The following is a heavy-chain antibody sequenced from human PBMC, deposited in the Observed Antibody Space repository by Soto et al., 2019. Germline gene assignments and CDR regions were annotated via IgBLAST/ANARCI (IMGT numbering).Heavy chain of an antibody. Sequence: SETLSVTCAVYVGSFSGYYWSWIRQPPGKGLEWIGEINHSGSTNYNPSLKSRVTISVDTSKNQFSLKLSSVTAADTAVYYCARGPGYSYGPAYFDYWGQGTLVTVSS. CDR1: VGSFSGYY. J-gene: IGHJ4*02. D-gene: IGHD5-18*01. V-gene: IGHV4-34*01. CDR2: INHSGST. CDR3: ARGPGYSYGPAYFDY.